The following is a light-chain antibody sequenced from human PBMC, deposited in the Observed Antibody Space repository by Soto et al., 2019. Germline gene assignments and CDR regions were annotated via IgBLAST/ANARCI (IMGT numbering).Light chain of an antibody. V-gene: IGLV1-44*01. CDR2: SND. J-gene: IGLJ3*02. Sequence: QSVLTQPPSASGTPGQRVTISCSGSSSNIGPNTVNWYQQLPGTAPKLFMYSNDQRPSGVPDRFSGSKSGTSASLAISGLQSEDEADYYCATWDDSLNGWVFGGGTKVTAL. CDR3: ATWDDSLNGWV. CDR1: SSNIGPNT.